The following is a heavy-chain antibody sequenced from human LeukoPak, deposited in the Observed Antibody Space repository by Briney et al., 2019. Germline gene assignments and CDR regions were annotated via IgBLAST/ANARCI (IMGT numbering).Heavy chain of an antibody. V-gene: IGHV1-69*13. CDR1: GGTFNRYA. CDR2: IIPLFGTA. Sequence: SVKVSCKASGGTFNRYAVSWVRQAPGQGLEWMGKIIPLFGTANYAQKFQGRVTITADESTSTAYMELSSLRSEDTAVYYCARDTVSSGWYESGSFDYWGQGTLVTVSS. J-gene: IGHJ4*02. D-gene: IGHD6-19*01. CDR3: ARDTVSSGWYESGSFDY.